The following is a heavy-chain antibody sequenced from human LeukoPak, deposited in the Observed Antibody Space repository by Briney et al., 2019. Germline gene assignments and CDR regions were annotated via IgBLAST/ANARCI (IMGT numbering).Heavy chain of an antibody. CDR3: ARAGGYYGSGTHTFDY. CDR2: ISSSSGTI. CDR1: GFIFSSYS. D-gene: IGHD3-10*01. V-gene: IGHV3-48*01. J-gene: IGHJ4*02. Sequence: GGSLRLSCAASGFIFSSYSMNWVRQAPGKGLEWVSYISSSSGTIYYADSVKGRFTISRDNAKNSLYLQMSSLRAEDTAVYYCARAGGYYGSGTHTFDYWGQGTLVTVSS.